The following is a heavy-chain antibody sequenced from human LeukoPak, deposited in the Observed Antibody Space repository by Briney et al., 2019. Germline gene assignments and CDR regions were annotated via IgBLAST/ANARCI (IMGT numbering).Heavy chain of an antibody. D-gene: IGHD3-10*01. Sequence: PGGSLRLSCAASGFTFSSYAMSWVRHAPGKGLEWVSSISGSGDNTYYADSVKGRFTISRDNSKNTAYLQMDSLKTEDTAVYYCTGNYYGSGSYADFDYWGQGTLVTVSS. CDR3: TGNYYGSGSYADFDY. J-gene: IGHJ4*02. CDR1: GFTFSSYA. V-gene: IGHV3-23*01. CDR2: ISGSGDNT.